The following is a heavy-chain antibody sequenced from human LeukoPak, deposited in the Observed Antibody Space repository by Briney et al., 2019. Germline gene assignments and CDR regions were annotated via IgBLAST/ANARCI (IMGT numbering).Heavy chain of an antibody. Sequence: GGSLRLSCAASGFTFSSYGIHWVRQSPGKGLEWVAVVSYLGDDQFYAESVEGRFTISRDNSKKTVFLQMNSLRGEDTAVYYCAKDRSSGPHYYYGMDVWGRGTTVIVSS. CDR2: VSYLGDDQ. CDR1: GFTFSSYG. D-gene: IGHD3-22*01. V-gene: IGHV3-30*18. J-gene: IGHJ6*02. CDR3: AKDRSSGPHYYYGMDV.